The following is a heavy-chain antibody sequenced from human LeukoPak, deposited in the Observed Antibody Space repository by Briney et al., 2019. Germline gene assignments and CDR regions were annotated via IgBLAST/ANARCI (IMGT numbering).Heavy chain of an antibody. CDR1: VFTFSSYW. V-gene: IGHV3-74*01. CDR2: INSDGSST. Sequence: GGSLRLSCAASVFTFSSYWMHWVRQAPGKGLVWVSRINSDGSSTSYADSVKGRFTISRDNAKNTLYLQMNSLRAEDTAVYYCARAGVTYYYDSTFDYWGQGTLVTVSS. CDR3: ARAGVTYYYDSTFDY. D-gene: IGHD3-22*01. J-gene: IGHJ4*02.